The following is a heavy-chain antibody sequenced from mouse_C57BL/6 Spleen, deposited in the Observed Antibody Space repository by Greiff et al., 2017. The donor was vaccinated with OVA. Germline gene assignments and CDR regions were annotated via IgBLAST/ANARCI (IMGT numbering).Heavy chain of an antibody. CDR1: GYSFTDYN. J-gene: IGHJ3*01. Sequence: EVKVVESGPELVKPGASVKISCKASGYSFTDYNMNWVKQSNGKSLEWIGVINPNYGTTSYNQKFKGKATLTVDQSSSTAYMQLNSLTSEDSAVYYCARSGWDGAWFAYWGQGTLVTVSA. CDR2: INPNYGTT. CDR3: ARSGWDGAWFAY. D-gene: IGHD4-1*01. V-gene: IGHV1-39*01.